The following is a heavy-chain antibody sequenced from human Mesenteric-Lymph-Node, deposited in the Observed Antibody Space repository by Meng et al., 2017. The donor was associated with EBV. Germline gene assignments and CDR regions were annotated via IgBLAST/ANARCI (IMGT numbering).Heavy chain of an antibody. V-gene: IGHV1-69*01. CDR1: GGTFSSYA. CDR2: IIPIFGTA. D-gene: IGHD3-16*02. J-gene: IGHJ4*02. Sequence: QVHVVQSGAEVKKPGSSVKVPCKASGGTFSSYAISWVRQAPGQGLEWMGGIIPIFGTANYAQKFQGRVTITADESTSTAYMELSSLRSEDTAVYYCARVQYDYVWGSYRQYYFDYWGQGTLVTVSS. CDR3: ARVQYDYVWGSYRQYYFDY.